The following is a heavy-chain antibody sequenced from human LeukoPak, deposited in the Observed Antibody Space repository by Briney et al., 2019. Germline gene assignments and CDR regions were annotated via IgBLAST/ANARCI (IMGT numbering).Heavy chain of an antibody. CDR3: ARHSLGYCSSTSCYADNFDY. CDR2: MHSSGST. J-gene: IGHJ4*02. Sequence: VKPSETLSLTCTVSGGSISSYYWSWIRQPAGKGLEWIGRMHSSGSTNYNPSIKSRVTMSLDTSKNQFSLKVDSVTAADTAVYYCARHSLGYCSSTSCYADNFDYWGQGTLVTVSS. V-gene: IGHV4-4*07. D-gene: IGHD2-2*01. CDR1: GGSISSYY.